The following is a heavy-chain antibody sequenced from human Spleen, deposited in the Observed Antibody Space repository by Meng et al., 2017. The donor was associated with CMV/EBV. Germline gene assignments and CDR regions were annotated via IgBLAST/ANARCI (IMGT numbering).Heavy chain of an antibody. Sequence: SVKVSCKASGYIFTSYDISWVRQAPGQGLEWMGGIIPMFGTPNFAQKFQGRVTIITDESTSTAYMELSSLRSEDTAMYYCARDREYCSGDSCHSQYFQHWGQGTLVTVSS. CDR2: IIPMFGTP. D-gene: IGHD2-15*01. V-gene: IGHV1-69*05. J-gene: IGHJ1*01. CDR3: ARDREYCSGDSCHSQYFQH. CDR1: GYIFTSYD.